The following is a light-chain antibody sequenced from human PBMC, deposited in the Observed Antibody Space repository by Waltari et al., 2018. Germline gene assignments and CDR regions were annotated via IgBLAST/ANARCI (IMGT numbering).Light chain of an antibody. CDR1: QSVRNY. CDR3: QQREDWPLT. CDR2: DTS. J-gene: IGKJ4*01. V-gene: IGKV3-11*01. Sequence: EIVLTQSPASLSLSPGEGATLSCRASQSVRNYLTWYQQKPGQAPRLLIYDTSIRATGIPARFSGSGFGTDFTLTIGSVEPEDFAVYYCQQREDWPLTFGGGTKVEIK.